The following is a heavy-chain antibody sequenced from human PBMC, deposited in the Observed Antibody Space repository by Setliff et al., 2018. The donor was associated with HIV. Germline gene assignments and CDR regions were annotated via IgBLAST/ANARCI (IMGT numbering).Heavy chain of an antibody. CDR2: IYYSGST. D-gene: IGHD6-19*01. Sequence: SETLSLTCTVSAGSIRSSTYYWAWIRQPPGKGLEWIGTIYYSGSTYYNPSLKSRATISVDMSKNQFSLRLSSVTAADTAVYYCIIAYSSGCLAPMGFGSWGQGTLVTVSS. CDR1: AGSIRSSTYY. V-gene: IGHV4-39*01. CDR3: IIAYSSGCLAPMGFGS. J-gene: IGHJ4*02.